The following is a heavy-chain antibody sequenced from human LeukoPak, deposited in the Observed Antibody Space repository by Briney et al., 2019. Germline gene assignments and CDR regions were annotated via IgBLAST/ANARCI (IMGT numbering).Heavy chain of an antibody. D-gene: IGHD3-10*01. J-gene: IGHJ6*03. Sequence: SETLSLTCTVSGGSISSYYWTWIRQPPGKGLEWIGYIYFSGSTNYNPSLKNRVTFSVDTSKKQFSLNQSSVTAADTAVYYCARAGGSGSYYTIDYYYYMDVWGKGTTVTISS. CDR1: GGSISSYY. CDR3: ARAGGSGSYYTIDYYYYMDV. V-gene: IGHV4-59*01. CDR2: IYFSGST.